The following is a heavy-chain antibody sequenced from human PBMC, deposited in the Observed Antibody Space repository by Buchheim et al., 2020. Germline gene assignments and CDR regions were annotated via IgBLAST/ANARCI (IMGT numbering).Heavy chain of an antibody. J-gene: IGHJ2*01. CDR3: ARGLGANWSWYFDL. Sequence: QVQLVQSGAEVKKPGASVKVSCKASGYTFTGYYMHWVRQAPGQGLEWMGWINPKRGGTNYAQKFQGWVTMTRETSISTAHIELSRLRSDDTAVYYCARGLGANWSWYFDLWGRGTL. CDR2: INPKRGGT. CDR1: GYTFTGYY. D-gene: IGHD1-1*01. V-gene: IGHV1-2*04.